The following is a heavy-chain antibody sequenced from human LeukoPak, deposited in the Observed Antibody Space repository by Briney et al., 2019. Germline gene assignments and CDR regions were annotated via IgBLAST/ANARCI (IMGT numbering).Heavy chain of an antibody. Sequence: SETLSLTCTVSGGSISSSHFFWDWIRQPPGKGLEWIGSIYYSGGTYYSPSLKSRVTISVDTSKNQFSLKLRSVTAADTAVYYCATGDVVVPTAAQRPLDYWGQGTRVTVSS. J-gene: IGHJ4*02. CDR2: IYYSGGT. V-gene: IGHV4-39*01. D-gene: IGHD2-2*01. CDR1: GGSISSSHFF. CDR3: ATGDVVVPTAAQRPLDY.